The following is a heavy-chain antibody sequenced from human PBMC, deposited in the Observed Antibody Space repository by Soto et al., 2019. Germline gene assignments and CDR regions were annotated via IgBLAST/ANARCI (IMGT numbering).Heavy chain of an antibody. CDR2: IITITGFI. V-gene: IGHV3-21*02. CDR3: ARDSREYNAYDYN. CDR1: GFTFSSSS. J-gene: IGHJ4*02. Sequence: EVQLVESGGGLVKPGGSLRLSCAASGFTFSSSSMNWVRQAPGKGLEWVSIITITGFIDYADSVKGRFTISRANAKSSLYKQRNSLRAEDTAVYYCARDSREYNAYDYNWGQGTLVTVSS. D-gene: IGHD5-12*01.